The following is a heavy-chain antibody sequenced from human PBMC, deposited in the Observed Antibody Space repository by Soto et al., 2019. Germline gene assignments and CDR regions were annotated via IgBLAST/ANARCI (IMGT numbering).Heavy chain of an antibody. V-gene: IGHV1-46*01. CDR1: GYTFTSYY. CDR3: ARGKKDIVVVPAAETYYYYYYMDV. Sequence: ASVKVSCKASGYTFTSYYMHWVRQAPGQGLEWMGIINPSSGNTGYAQKFQGRVTMTRNTSISTAYMELSSLRSEDTAVYYCARGKKDIVVVPAAETYYYYYYMDVWGKGTTVTVSS. CDR2: INPSSGNT. D-gene: IGHD2-2*01. J-gene: IGHJ6*03.